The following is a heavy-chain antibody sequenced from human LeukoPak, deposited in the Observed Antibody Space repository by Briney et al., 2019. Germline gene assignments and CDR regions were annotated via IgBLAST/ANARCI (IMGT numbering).Heavy chain of an antibody. CDR3: AKELRQQLVPDY. D-gene: IGHD6-13*01. CDR1: GFTFSSYG. V-gene: IGHV3-30*18. Sequence: GGSLRLSCAASGFTFSSYGMHWVRQAPGKGPEWVAVISYDGSNKYYADSVKGRFTISRDNSKNTLYLQMNSLRAEDTAVYYCAKELRQQLVPDYWGQGTLVTVSS. J-gene: IGHJ4*02. CDR2: ISYDGSNK.